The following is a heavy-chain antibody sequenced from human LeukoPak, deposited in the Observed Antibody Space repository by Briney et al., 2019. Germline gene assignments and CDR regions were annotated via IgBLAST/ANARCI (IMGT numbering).Heavy chain of an antibody. CDR3: ARDEATTDHDAFDI. D-gene: IGHD1-1*01. Sequence: GGSLRLSCAASGFTVSSNYMSWVRQAPGKGLEWVSVIYSGGSTYYADSVKGGFTISRDNSKNTLYLQMNSLRAEDTAVYYCARDEATTDHDAFDIWGQGTMVTVSS. J-gene: IGHJ3*02. CDR2: IYSGGST. CDR1: GFTVSSNY. V-gene: IGHV3-66*01.